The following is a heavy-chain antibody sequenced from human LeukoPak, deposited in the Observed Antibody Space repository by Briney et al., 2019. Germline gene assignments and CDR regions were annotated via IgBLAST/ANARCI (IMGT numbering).Heavy chain of an antibody. CDR2: IQTDGST. CDR1: GFTFTNFW. D-gene: IGHD1-1*01. Sequence: GGSLRLSCAASGFTFTNFWMNWVRQTPGKGLMWVSRIQTDGSTRYAESVKGRFTISRDNAKNTVYLQMNTLSAGDTAIYYCARGLHWNDFNWFDSWGQGTLVTVSS. J-gene: IGHJ5*01. V-gene: IGHV3-74*01. CDR3: ARGLHWNDFNWFDS.